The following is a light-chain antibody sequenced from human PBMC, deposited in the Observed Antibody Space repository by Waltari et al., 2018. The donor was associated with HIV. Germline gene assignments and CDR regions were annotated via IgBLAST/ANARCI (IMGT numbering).Light chain of an antibody. V-gene: IGLV1-47*01. CDR1: SSNIERNY. CDR3: AVWDDSLSAQL. Sequence: QSVLTQSPSTSGTPGQRVTISCSGSSSNIERNYVSWFQQLPGTAPKLLIFRNTQRPSGVSDRFSGSVSGTSASLAISGLRSEDEADYYCAVWDDSLSAQLFGGGTKLTVL. CDR2: RNT. J-gene: IGLJ3*02.